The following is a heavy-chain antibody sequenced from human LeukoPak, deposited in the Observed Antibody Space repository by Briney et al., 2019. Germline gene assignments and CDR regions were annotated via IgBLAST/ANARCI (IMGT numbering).Heavy chain of an antibody. V-gene: IGHV3-30*01. CDR1: GFNFRSYA. CDR2: ISHDGTNQ. J-gene: IGHJ4*02. Sequence: GGSLRLSCAASGFNFRSYAFHWVRQAPGKGLEWVAVISHDGTNQNYADSVKGRFTISRDNSKNSLYLQMNRLRTEDTALYYCARTYYYGSGSYYSPFDYWGQGTLVTVSS. D-gene: IGHD3-10*01. CDR3: ARTYYYGSGSYYSPFDY.